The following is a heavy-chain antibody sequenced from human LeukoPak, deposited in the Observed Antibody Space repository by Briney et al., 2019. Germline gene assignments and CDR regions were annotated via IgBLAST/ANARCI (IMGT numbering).Heavy chain of an antibody. J-gene: IGHJ3*02. D-gene: IGHD1-14*01. CDR1: GFTFSSYE. CDR2: ISSSGSTI. Sequence: GGSLRLSCAASGFTFSSYEMNWVRQAPGKGLEWVSYISSSGSTIYYADSVKGRFTISRDNAKNSLYLQMNSLRAEDTAVYYCARVLGIIAAFDIWGQGTMVTVSS. V-gene: IGHV3-48*03. CDR3: ARVLGIIAAFDI.